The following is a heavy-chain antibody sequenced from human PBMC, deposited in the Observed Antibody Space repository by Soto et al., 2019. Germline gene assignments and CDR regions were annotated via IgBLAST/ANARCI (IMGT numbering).Heavy chain of an antibody. V-gene: IGHV1-46*01. CDR3: ARSSGGNFGIIIEGSNWFDP. J-gene: IGHJ5*02. D-gene: IGHD3-3*01. Sequence: QVRLVQSGAEVRRPGASVKVSCKAPGDTFPSYYLTWVRQAPGQGLEWMGVINPHGGSTKYAQKFQGRGTMTRDTSRSTVYMELRSLRSDDTAIYYCARSSGGNFGIIIEGSNWFDPWGQGTLVTVSS. CDR2: INPHGGST. CDR1: GDTFPSYY.